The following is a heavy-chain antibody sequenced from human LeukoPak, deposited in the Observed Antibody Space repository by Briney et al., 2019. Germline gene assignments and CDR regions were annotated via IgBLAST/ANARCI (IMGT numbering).Heavy chain of an antibody. CDR2: INPNSGDT. CDR3: VRYPGGDYPTDY. Sequence: ASVKVSCNASGYIFTGYYMYCVRQSPGQGLEWLGWINPNSGDTNYAQKFHGRVTMTRDTSITTVYMELSRLRSDDTAVYYCVRYPGGDYPTDYWGQGTLVTVSS. D-gene: IGHD2-21*02. J-gene: IGHJ4*02. V-gene: IGHV1-2*02. CDR1: GYIFTGYY.